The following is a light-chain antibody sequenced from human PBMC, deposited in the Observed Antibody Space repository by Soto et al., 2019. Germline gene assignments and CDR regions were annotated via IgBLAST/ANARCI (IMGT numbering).Light chain of an antibody. CDR1: QGVSSY. CDR2: AAS. J-gene: IGKJ5*01. V-gene: IGKV1-9*01. Sequence: DIQMTQSPSTLSASVGDTVTITCRASQGVSSYLAWYQQKPGKAPKLLIYAASTLQSGVPSRFSGSGSGTDFTLTISSLQPEDFATYYCQQLNSYPTFGQGTRLEIK. CDR3: QQLNSYPT.